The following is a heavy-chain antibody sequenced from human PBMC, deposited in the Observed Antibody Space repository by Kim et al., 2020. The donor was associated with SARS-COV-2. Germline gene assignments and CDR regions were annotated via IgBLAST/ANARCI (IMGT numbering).Heavy chain of an antibody. CDR2: IYYSGST. Sequence: SETLSLTCTVSSDSISSYYWSWIRQPPGKGLEWIGYIYYSGSTNYNPSLKSRFTMSVDTSKNQFSLKLSSVTAADTAVYYCARDRTYYYGSGSYRYYNGMDVWGQGATVTVSS. J-gene: IGHJ6*02. D-gene: IGHD3-10*01. CDR1: SDSISSYY. CDR3: ARDRTYYYGSGSYRYYNGMDV. V-gene: IGHV4-59*01.